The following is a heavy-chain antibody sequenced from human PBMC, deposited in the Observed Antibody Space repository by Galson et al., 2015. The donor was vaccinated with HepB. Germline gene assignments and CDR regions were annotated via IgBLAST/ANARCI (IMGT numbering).Heavy chain of an antibody. CDR2: ISAYNGNT. CDR3: ARGYCSSTSCYARSYWYFDL. D-gene: IGHD2-2*01. V-gene: IGHV1-18*04. J-gene: IGHJ2*01. CDR1: GYTFTSYG. Sequence: QSGAEVKKPGASVKVSCKASGYTFTSYGISWVRQAPGQGLEWMGWISAYNGNTNYAQKLQGRVTMTTDTSTSTAYMELRSLRSDDTAVYYCARGYCSSTSCYARSYWYFDLWGRGTLVTVSS.